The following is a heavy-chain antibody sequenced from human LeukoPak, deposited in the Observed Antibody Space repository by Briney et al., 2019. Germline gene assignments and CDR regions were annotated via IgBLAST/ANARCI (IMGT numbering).Heavy chain of an antibody. J-gene: IGHJ4*02. CDR1: GFTFSSYG. Sequence: GGSLRLSCAASGFTFSSYGVSWVRQAPGKGLEWVSAISGSGGSTHYADSVKGRFTISRDNSKNTLYLQMNSLRAEDTAVYYCAKDPIAVADYFDYWGQGTLVTVSS. V-gene: IGHV3-23*01. D-gene: IGHD6-19*01. CDR3: AKDPIAVADYFDY. CDR2: ISGSGGST.